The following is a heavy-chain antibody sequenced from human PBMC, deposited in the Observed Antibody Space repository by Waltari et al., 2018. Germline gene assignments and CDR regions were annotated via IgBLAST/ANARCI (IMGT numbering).Heavy chain of an antibody. CDR2: ISYDGSNK. Sequence: QVQLVESGGGVVQPGRSLRLSCAASGFTFSSYGMHWVRKAPGKGLEWVAVISYDGSNKYYADSVKGRFTISRDNSKNTLYLQMNSLRAEDTAVYYCAKVAVVLRFLEWSDYWGQGTLVTVSS. CDR3: AKVAVVLRFLEWSDY. V-gene: IGHV3-30*18. CDR1: GFTFSSYG. D-gene: IGHD3-3*01. J-gene: IGHJ4*02.